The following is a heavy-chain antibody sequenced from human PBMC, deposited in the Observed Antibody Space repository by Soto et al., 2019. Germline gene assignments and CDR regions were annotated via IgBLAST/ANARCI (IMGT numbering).Heavy chain of an antibody. CDR2: ISGSGGST. Sequence: PGGSLRLSCAGSGFTFSYYAMTWVRQAPGKGLRWVSAISGSGGSTTYADSVKGRFTISRDNSKNTLYLQMNSLRAEDTAVYYCANSYSERYFDYWGQGTLVTVSS. CDR1: GFTFSYYA. J-gene: IGHJ4*02. D-gene: IGHD1-26*01. CDR3: ANSYSERYFDY. V-gene: IGHV3-23*01.